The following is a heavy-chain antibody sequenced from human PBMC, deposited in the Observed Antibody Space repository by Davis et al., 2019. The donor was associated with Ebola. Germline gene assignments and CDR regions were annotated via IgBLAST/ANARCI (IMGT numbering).Heavy chain of an antibody. V-gene: IGHV3-7*01. CDR1: GFTFSSYW. Sequence: GESLKISCAASGFTFSSYWMSWVRQAPGKGLEWVANIKRDGSAKYYVGSVKGRFTISRDNAKNSLFLQMNSLRAEDTAVYYCARDQWWDLPLDSWGQGTLVTVSS. D-gene: IGHD1-26*01. CDR3: ARDQWWDLPLDS. J-gene: IGHJ4*02. CDR2: IKRDGSAK.